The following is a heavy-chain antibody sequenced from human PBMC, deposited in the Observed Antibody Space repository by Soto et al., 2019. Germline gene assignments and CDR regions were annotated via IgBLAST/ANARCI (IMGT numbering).Heavy chain of an antibody. D-gene: IGHD3-9*01. J-gene: IGHJ3*02. V-gene: IGHV4-59*08. CDR1: GGSISSYY. Sequence: PSETLSLTCTVSGGSISSYYWSWIRQPPGKGLEWIGYIYYSGSTNYNPSLKSRVTISVDTSKNQFSLKLSSVTAADTAVYYCASFAMYYDILTGYQIDAFDIWGQGTMVTVSS. CDR3: ASFAMYYDILTGYQIDAFDI. CDR2: IYYSGST.